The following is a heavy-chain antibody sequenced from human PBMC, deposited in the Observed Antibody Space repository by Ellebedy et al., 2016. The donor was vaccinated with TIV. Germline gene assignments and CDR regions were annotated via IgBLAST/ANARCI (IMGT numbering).Heavy chain of an antibody. V-gene: IGHV3-23*01. D-gene: IGHD2-21*02. CDR2: ISGSGGST. J-gene: IGHJ4*02. Sequence: GGSLRLSXAASGFTFSSYGMHWVRQAPGKGLEWVSAISGSGGSTYYADSVKGRFTISRDNSKNTLYLQMNSLRAEDTAVYYCAKSPFHCGGDCYLSYWGQGTLVTVSS. CDR3: AKSPFHCGGDCYLSY. CDR1: GFTFSSYG.